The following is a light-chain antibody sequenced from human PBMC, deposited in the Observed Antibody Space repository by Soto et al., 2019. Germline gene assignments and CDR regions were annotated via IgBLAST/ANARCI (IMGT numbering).Light chain of an antibody. J-gene: IGLJ1*01. Sequence: QSVLTQPRSVSGSPGQSVTISCTGTSSDVGGYNYVSWYQQHPGKAPKLMIYDVSKRPSGVPDRISGSKSGNTASLTISGLQAEDEADYYCCSYAGSYTYSVFGTGTKLTVL. V-gene: IGLV2-11*01. CDR1: SSDVGGYNY. CDR2: DVS. CDR3: CSYAGSYTYSV.